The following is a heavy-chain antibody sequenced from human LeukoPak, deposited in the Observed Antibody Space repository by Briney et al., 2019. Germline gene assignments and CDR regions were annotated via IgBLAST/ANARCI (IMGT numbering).Heavy chain of an antibody. CDR1: GFTFSSYW. V-gene: IGHV3-7*01. CDR3: ARDLSSSWYYYYMDV. D-gene: IGHD6-13*01. CDR2: IKQDGSEK. Sequence: GGSLRLSCAASGFTFSSYWMSWVRQAPGKGLEWVANIKQDGSEKYYVDSVKGRFTISRDNAKNSLYLQMNSLRAEDTAVYYCARDLSSSWYYYYMDVWGKGTTVTVSS. J-gene: IGHJ6*03.